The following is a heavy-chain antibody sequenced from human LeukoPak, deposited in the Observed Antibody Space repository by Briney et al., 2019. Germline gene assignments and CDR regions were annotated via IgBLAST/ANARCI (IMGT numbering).Heavy chain of an antibody. CDR2: INHSGST. D-gene: IGHD2-2*02. CDR1: GGSFSGYY. J-gene: IGHJ2*01. CDR3: ARGRATSGYCSSTSCYSPNKRYFDL. Sequence: PSETLSLTCAVYGGSFSGYYWSWIRQPPGKGLEWIGEINHSGSTNYNPSLKSRDTISVDTSKNQFSLKLSSVTAADTAVYYCARGRATSGYCSSTSCYSPNKRYFDLWGRGTLVTVSS. V-gene: IGHV4-34*01.